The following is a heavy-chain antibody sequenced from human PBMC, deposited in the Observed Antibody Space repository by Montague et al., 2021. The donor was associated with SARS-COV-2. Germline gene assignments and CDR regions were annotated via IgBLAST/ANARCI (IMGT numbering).Heavy chain of an antibody. CDR3: AREGGENYFDY. D-gene: IGHD4-17*01. J-gene: IGHJ4*02. V-gene: IGHV3-20*04. Sequence: SLRLSCAASGFTFDDYAMHWVRQAPGKGLEWVSGINWNCGSTGYADSVKGRFTISRDNAKNSLYLQMNSLRAEDTALYYCAREGGENYFDYWVRGTLVTVSS. CDR1: GFTFDDYA. CDR2: INWNCGST.